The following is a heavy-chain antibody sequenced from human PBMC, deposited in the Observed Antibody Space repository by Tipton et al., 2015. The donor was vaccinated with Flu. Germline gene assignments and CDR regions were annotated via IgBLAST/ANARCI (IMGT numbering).Heavy chain of an antibody. CDR1: GGSISGYY. V-gene: IGHV4-59*08. CDR3: ARRSTTAAPHYFDY. CDR2: IYYSGST. Sequence: TLSLTCTVSGGSISGYYWTWIRQPPGKGLEWIGYIYYSGSTNYNPSLKSRVTISVDTSKNQFSLNLASVTAADTAVYYCARRSTTAAPHYFDYWGQGILVTVSS. D-gene: IGHD1-1*01. J-gene: IGHJ4*02.